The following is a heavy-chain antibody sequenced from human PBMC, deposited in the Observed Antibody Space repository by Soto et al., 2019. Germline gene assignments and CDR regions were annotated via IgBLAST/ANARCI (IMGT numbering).Heavy chain of an antibody. CDR1: GFTFSNFA. V-gene: IGHV3-23*01. CDR2: ISSVGGAT. D-gene: IGHD6-19*01. Sequence: SLRLSCAASGFTFSNFAMSWVRQAPGEGLEWVSGISSVGGATNYADSVRGRFTISRNNSKNTVYLEMNSLRGEDTAGYYXXKXRMPXSGTLFDFWXQGILVTVSS. J-gene: IGHJ4*02. CDR3: XKXRMPXSGTLFDF.